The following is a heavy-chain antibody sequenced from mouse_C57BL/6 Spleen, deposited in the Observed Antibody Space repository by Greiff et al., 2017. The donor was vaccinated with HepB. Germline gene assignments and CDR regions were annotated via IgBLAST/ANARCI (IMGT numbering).Heavy chain of an antibody. J-gene: IGHJ2*01. Sequence: QVHVKQPGAELVRPGSSVKLSCKASGYTFTSYWMHWVKQRPIQGLEWIGNIDPSDSETHYNQKFKDKATLTVDKSSSTAYMQLSSLTSEDSAVYYCARYGSSSFDYWGQGTTLTVSS. CDR2: IDPSDSET. CDR3: ARYGSSSFDY. CDR1: GYTFTSYW. D-gene: IGHD1-1*01. V-gene: IGHV1-52*01.